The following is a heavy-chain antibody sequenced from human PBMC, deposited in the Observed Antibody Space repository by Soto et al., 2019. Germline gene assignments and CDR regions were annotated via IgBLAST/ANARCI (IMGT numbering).Heavy chain of an antibody. CDR2: MYFEGSF. CDR1: GASVSNGY. J-gene: IGHJ5*02. D-gene: IGHD3-22*01. Sequence: QMQLQASGPGLVKPSETLSLTCNVSGASVSNGYWSWIRQPPGKGLEWIGFMYFEGSFNYNPSLTSRATISVETSKNQFSMKLPSVTASDTAVYYCARIFYDSTGFAVDPWGQGTLVTVSS. CDR3: ARIFYDSTGFAVDP. V-gene: IGHV4-59*02.